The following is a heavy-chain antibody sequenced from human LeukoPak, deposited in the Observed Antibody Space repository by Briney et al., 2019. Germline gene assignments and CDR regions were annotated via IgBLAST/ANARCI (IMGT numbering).Heavy chain of an antibody. CDR3: AREYSASEH. CDR2: IDPYTGNT. CDR1: GYTFTGYY. Sequence: ASVKASCKASGYTFTGYYMHWVRQAAGQGLEWMAWIDPYTGNTHYAQKFQGRITVTRDTSISTTYMELSWLTSDDTALYYCAREYSASEHWGQGTLVTVSS. V-gene: IGHV1-2*02. D-gene: IGHD5-12*01. J-gene: IGHJ1*01.